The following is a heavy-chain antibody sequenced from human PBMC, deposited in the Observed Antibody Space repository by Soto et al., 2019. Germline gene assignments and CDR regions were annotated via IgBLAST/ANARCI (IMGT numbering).Heavy chain of an antibody. Sequence: GGSLRLSCAASGFTFSSYAMSWVRQAPGKGLEWVSAISGSGGSTYYADSVKGRFTISRDNSKNTLYLQMNSLRAEDTAVYYCAKAALNYYASTGYYQFDYWGQGTLVTVSS. CDR2: ISGSGGST. CDR3: AKAALNYYASTGYYQFDY. V-gene: IGHV3-23*01. CDR1: GFTFSSYA. J-gene: IGHJ4*02. D-gene: IGHD3-22*01.